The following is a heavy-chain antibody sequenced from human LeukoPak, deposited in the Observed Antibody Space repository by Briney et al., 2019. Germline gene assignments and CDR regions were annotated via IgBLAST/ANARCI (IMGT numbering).Heavy chain of an antibody. Sequence: SETLSLTCTVSGGSISSGNYYWTWIRQPPGKALEWIAYIYYSGSTYYNPSLKSRVTISVDMSKNQFSLKLSSVTAADTAVYYCARDSNPGYSSSWYYYGMDVWGQGTTVTVSS. V-gene: IGHV4-30-4*02. J-gene: IGHJ6*02. D-gene: IGHD6-13*01. CDR2: IYYSGST. CDR3: ARDSNPGYSSSWYYYGMDV. CDR1: GGSISSGNYY.